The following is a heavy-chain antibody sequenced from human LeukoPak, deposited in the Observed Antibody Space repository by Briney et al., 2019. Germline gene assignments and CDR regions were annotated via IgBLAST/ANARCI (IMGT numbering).Heavy chain of an antibody. V-gene: IGHV4-38-2*02. CDR1: GYSISSGYY. J-gene: IGHJ3*02. D-gene: IGHD3-3*01. CDR3: ARTYLEWLFFDAFDI. CDR2: IYHSGST. Sequence: SETLSLTCTVSGYSISSGYYWGWIRQPPGKGLEWIGSIYHSGSTYYNPSLKSRVTISVDTSKNQFSLKLSSVTAADTAVYYCARTYLEWLFFDAFDIWGQGTMVTVSS.